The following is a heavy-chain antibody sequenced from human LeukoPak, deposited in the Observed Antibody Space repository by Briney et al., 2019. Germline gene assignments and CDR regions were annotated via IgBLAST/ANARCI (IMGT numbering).Heavy chain of an antibody. J-gene: IGHJ4*02. D-gene: IGHD3-10*01. CDR1: GYTFTGYY. V-gene: IGHV1-2*02. CDR2: INPNSGGT. Sequence: ASVKVSCKASGYTFTGYYMHWVRQAPGQGLEWMGWINPNSGGTNYAQKFQGRVTMTRDTSISTAYMELSRLRSDDTAVYYCARGPMVRGVIISWFDYWGQGTLVTVSS. CDR3: ARGPMVRGVIISWFDY.